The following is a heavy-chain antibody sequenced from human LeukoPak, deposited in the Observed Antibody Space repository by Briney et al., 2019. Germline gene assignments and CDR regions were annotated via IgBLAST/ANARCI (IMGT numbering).Heavy chain of an antibody. CDR1: GGSISSYY. Sequence: SETLSLTCTVSGGSISSYYWNWIRQPPGKGLEWIGYIYYSGSTNYGPSLKSRVTMSVDTSKKQFSLKVSSVIAADTAVYYCARGHSSSWYSFDYWGQGTLVTVSS. CDR2: IYYSGST. CDR3: ARGHSSSWYSFDY. D-gene: IGHD6-13*01. J-gene: IGHJ4*02. V-gene: IGHV4-59*01.